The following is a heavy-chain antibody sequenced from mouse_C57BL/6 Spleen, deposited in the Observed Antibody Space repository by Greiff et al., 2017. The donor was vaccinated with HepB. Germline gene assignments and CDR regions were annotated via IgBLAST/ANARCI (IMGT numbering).Heavy chain of an antibody. CDR2: INPSNGGT. Sequence: QVQLQQPGTELVKPGASVKLSCKASGYTFTSYWMHWVKQRPGQGLEWIGNINPSNGGTNYNEKFKSKATLTVAKSSSTAYMQLSSLTSEDSAVYYCAKGFYDDDVYYFDYWGQGTTLTVSS. V-gene: IGHV1-53*01. CDR3: AKGFYDDDVYYFDY. CDR1: GYTFTSYW. J-gene: IGHJ2*01. D-gene: IGHD2-4*01.